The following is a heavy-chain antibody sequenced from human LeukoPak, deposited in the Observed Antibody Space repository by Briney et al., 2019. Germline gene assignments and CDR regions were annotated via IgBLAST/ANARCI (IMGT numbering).Heavy chain of an antibody. D-gene: IGHD5-18*01. V-gene: IGHV3-66*01. CDR1: RFTVSSNY. Sequence: GGSLRLSCAASRFTVSSNYMSWVRQAPGKGLEGGSVMYSGGSTYYPDSVKGRFTISRDNSKNTLYLQMNSLRAEDTAVYYCAKSLFLHGTARNRVFDYWGQGTLVTVSS. J-gene: IGHJ4*02. CDR3: AKSLFLHGTARNRVFDY. CDR2: MYSGGST.